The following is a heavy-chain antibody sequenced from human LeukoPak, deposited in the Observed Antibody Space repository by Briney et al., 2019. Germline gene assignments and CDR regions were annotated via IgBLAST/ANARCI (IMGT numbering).Heavy chain of an antibody. Sequence: GGSLRLSCAASGFTFSSYSMNWVRQAPGKGLEWVSSISSSSSYIYYADSVKGRFTISRDNAKNSLYLQMNSLRAEDTAVYYCARDAGSLARGYCSSTSCYPPASFDYWGQGTLVTVSS. CDR1: GFTFSSYS. V-gene: IGHV3-21*01. CDR2: ISSSSSYI. CDR3: ARDAGSLARGYCSSTSCYPPASFDY. D-gene: IGHD2-2*03. J-gene: IGHJ4*02.